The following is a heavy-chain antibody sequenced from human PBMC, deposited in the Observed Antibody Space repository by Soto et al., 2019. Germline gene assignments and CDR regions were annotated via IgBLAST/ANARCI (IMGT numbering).Heavy chain of an antibody. CDR3: ARRTSWLVTYYYHYYRLDV. Sequence: SETLSLTCAVYGGSFSGYYWSWIRQPPGKGLEWIGEINHSGSTNYNPSLKSRVTISVDTSKNQFSLKLSSVTAADTAVYYCARRTSWLVTYYYHYYRLDVWGQGTTVTVSS. D-gene: IGHD6-19*01. CDR2: INHSGST. V-gene: IGHV4-34*01. CDR1: GGSFSGYY. J-gene: IGHJ6*02.